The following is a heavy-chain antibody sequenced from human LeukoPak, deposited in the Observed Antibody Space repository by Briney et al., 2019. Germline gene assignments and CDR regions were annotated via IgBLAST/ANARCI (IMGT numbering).Heavy chain of an antibody. CDR1: GLTFSSYG. CDR3: AAQFNDILTGYYNRPFDY. Sequence: GRSLRLSCAASGLTFSSYGMHWVRQAPGKGLEWVAVIWYDGSNKYYADSVKGRFTISRDNSKNTLYLQMNSLRAEDTAVYYCAAQFNDILTGYYNRPFDYWGQGTLVTVSS. CDR2: IWYDGSNK. V-gene: IGHV3-33*01. D-gene: IGHD3-9*01. J-gene: IGHJ4*02.